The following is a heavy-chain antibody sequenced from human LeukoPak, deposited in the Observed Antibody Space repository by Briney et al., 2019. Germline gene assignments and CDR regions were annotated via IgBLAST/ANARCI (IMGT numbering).Heavy chain of an antibody. CDR3: ARDFTHYYDSSGRVTDYYYYYMDV. J-gene: IGHJ6*03. CDR1: GFTFSRYS. D-gene: IGHD3-22*01. Sequence: KAGGSLRLSCAASGFTFSRYSMNWVRQAPGQGLECVSSISSGGSYIYYADSVKGRFTISRDNAKNSLYLQMNSLRAEDTAVYYCARDFTHYYDSSGRVTDYYYYYMDVWGKGTTVTVSS. V-gene: IGHV3-21*01. CDR2: ISSGGSYI.